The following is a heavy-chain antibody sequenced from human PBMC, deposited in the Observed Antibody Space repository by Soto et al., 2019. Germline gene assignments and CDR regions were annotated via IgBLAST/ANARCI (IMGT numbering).Heavy chain of an antibody. D-gene: IGHD3-22*01. CDR3: AKHTTFCHDRTGSGDYFDY. CDR1: GFTFSSNA. V-gene: IGHV3-23*01. Sequence: VGSLRLSCAASGFTFSSNAMSWVRRVPGKGLEWVSGITGSGGITHYADSVKARFTISRDNSRNTLHLQMNYLRVEDTAVYVCAKHTTFCHDRTGSGDYFDYWGQGTLVTVSS. CDR2: ITGSGGIT. J-gene: IGHJ4*02.